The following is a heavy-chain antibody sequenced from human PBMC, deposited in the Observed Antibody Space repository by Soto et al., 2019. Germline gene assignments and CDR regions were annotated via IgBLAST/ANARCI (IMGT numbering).Heavy chain of an antibody. CDR3: AHRPPERGLATFDP. CDR1: GFSLSTSGVA. V-gene: IGHV2-5*02. CDR2: IYWDDDK. D-gene: IGHD1-1*01. J-gene: IGHJ5*02. Sequence: QITLKESGPTLVKPTQTLTLTCAFSGFSLSTSGVAVGWIRQPPGKALEWLALIYWDDDKRYSPSLKSRLTIAEETFKNQVVLTMTNMDPVDTATYYCAHRPPERGLATFDPWGQGTLVTVSS.